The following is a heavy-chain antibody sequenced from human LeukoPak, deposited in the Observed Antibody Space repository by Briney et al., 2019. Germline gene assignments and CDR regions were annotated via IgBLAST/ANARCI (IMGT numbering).Heavy chain of an antibody. V-gene: IGHV4-59*01. D-gene: IGHD2-2*01. Sequence: SETLSLTCTVSGGSISSYYWSWIRQPPGKGLEWIGYIYYSGSTNYNPSLKSRVTISVDTSKNQFSLKLSSVTAADTAVYYCARETSSSSWYDARKRSYGMDVWGQGTTVTASS. J-gene: IGHJ6*02. CDR2: IYYSGST. CDR1: GGSISSYY. CDR3: ARETSSSSWYDARKRSYGMDV.